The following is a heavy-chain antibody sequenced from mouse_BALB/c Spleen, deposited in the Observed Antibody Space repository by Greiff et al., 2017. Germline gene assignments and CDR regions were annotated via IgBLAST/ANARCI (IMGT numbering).Heavy chain of an antibody. CDR1: GFTFSSFG. Sequence: EVQLVESGGGLVQPGGSRKLSCAASGFTFSSFGMHWVRQAPEKGLEWVAYISSGSSTIYYADTVKGRFTISRDNPKNTLFLQMTSLRSEDTAMYYCARRGYGNYPYYAMDYWGQGTSVTVSS. V-gene: IGHV5-17*02. CDR3: ARRGYGNYPYYAMDY. CDR2: ISSGSSTI. J-gene: IGHJ4*01. D-gene: IGHD2-10*02.